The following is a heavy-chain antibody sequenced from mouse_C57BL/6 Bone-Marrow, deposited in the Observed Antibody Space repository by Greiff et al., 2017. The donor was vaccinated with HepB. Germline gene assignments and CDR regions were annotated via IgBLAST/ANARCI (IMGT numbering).Heavy chain of an antibody. D-gene: IGHD2-2*01. CDR3: AKIYYGYGYAMDY. J-gene: IGHJ4*01. CDR2: IYPGDGDT. V-gene: IGHV1-82*01. CDR1: GYAFSSSW. Sequence: QVQLKQSGPELVKPGASVKISCKASGYAFSSSWMNWVKQRPGKGLEWIGRIYPGDGDTNYNGKFKGKATLTADKSSSTAYMQLSSLTSEDSAVYFCAKIYYGYGYAMDYWGQGTSVTVSS.